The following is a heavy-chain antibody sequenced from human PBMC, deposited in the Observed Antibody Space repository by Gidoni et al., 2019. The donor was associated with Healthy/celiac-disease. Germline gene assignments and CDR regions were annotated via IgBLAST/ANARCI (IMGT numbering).Heavy chain of an antibody. CDR1: GGSISSSSYY. V-gene: IGHV4-39*07. J-gene: IGHJ6*02. CDR3: ARDLWFGELLDPSHADYYYYGMDV. CDR2: IYYSGST. Sequence: QLQLQESGPGLVKPSETLSLTCTVSGGSISSSSYYLGWIRPPPGKGLEWIGSIYYSGSTYYNPSRKSRVTISVDTSKNQFSLKLSSVTAADTAVYYCARDLWFGELLDPSHADYYYYGMDVWGQGTTVTVSS. D-gene: IGHD3-10*01.